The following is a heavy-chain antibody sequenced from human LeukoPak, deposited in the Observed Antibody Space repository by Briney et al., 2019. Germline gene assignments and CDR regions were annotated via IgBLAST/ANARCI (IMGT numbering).Heavy chain of an antibody. D-gene: IGHD3-22*01. V-gene: IGHV3-21*01. CDR1: GFTFSSYS. CDR2: ISSSSSYI. CDR3: ASYYYDSSGNFDY. Sequence: GGSLRLSCAASGFTFSSYSMNWVRQAPGEGLEWVSSISSSSSYIYYADSVKGRFTISRDNAKNSLYLQMNSLRAEDTAVYYCASYYYDSSGNFDYWGQGTLVTVSS. J-gene: IGHJ4*02.